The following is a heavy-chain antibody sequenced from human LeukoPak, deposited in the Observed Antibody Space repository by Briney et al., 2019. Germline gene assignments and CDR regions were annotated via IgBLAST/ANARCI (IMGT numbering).Heavy chain of an antibody. J-gene: IGHJ4*02. CDR3: ARDGARITLLRGLDY. CDR2: ISAYSGNT. V-gene: IGHV1-18*01. CDR1: GYTFTSYG. Sequence: ASVKVSCKASGYTFTSYGISWVRQAPGQGLEWMGWISAYSGNTNYAQKFQGRVTTTTDTSTSTAYMELRSLRSDDTAVYYCARDGARITLLRGLDYWGQGTLVTVSS. D-gene: IGHD3-10*01.